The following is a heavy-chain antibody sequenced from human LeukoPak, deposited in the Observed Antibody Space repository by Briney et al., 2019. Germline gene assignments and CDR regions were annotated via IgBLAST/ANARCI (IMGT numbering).Heavy chain of an antibody. V-gene: IGHV3-7*01. CDR1: GLTFSSSW. CDR2: INPDGNKK. D-gene: IGHD5-18*01. Sequence: GGSLRLSCAVSGLTFSSSWMDWVRQVPGKGLEWVASINPDGNKKYSADSVKGRFTISRDNAENSLYLQMNSLRVEDTAFYYCARDLAYSRLDYWGQGMLVTVSS. J-gene: IGHJ4*02. CDR3: ARDLAYSRLDY.